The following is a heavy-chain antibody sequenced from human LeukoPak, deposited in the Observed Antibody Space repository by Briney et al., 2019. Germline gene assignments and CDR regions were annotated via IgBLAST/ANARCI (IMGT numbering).Heavy chain of an antibody. V-gene: IGHV3-30*04. Sequence: PGGSLRLSCAASGFTFSSYAMHWVHQAPGKGLEWVAVISYDGSNKYYADSVKGRFTISRDNSKNTLYLQMNSLGAEDTAVYYCARGSPYQLLLRRYGMDVWGQGTTVTVSS. J-gene: IGHJ6*02. CDR1: GFTFSSYA. CDR2: ISYDGSNK. CDR3: ARGSPYQLLLRRYGMDV. D-gene: IGHD2-2*01.